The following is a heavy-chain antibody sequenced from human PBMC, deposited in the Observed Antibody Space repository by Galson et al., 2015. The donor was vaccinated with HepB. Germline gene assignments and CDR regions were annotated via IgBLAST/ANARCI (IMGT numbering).Heavy chain of an antibody. D-gene: IGHD3-22*01. V-gene: IGHV3-66*02. J-gene: IGHJ4*02. CDR2: IYSGGST. Sequence: SLRLSCAASGFTVSSNYMSWVRQAPGKGLEWVSVIYSGGSTYYADSVKGRFTISRDNSKNTLYLQMNSLRAEDTAVYYCARVRYYYDSSDLDPWFDYWGQGTLVTVSS. CDR1: GFTVSSNY. CDR3: ARVRYYYDSSDLDPWFDY.